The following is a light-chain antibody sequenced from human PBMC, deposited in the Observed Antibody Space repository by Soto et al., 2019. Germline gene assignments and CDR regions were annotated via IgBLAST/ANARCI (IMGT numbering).Light chain of an antibody. CDR2: ATS. Sequence: DIQMTQSPSSVSASVGDRVTITCRASQGIGSWLAWYQQKPGTAPKLLIYATSNLQSGVPSRFSGSGSGTDFTLSISSLQPEDFATYYCQQTTGFPLTFEGGTKVEI. CDR1: QGIGSW. J-gene: IGKJ4*01. CDR3: QQTTGFPLT. V-gene: IGKV1-12*01.